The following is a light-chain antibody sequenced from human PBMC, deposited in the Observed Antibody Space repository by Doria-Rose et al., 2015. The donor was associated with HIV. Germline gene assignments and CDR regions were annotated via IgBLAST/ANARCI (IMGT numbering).Light chain of an antibody. V-gene: IGKV3-20*01. Sequence: TQSPGTLSLSPGERATLSCRASQRFSSTYLAWYQQKPGQAPSLLIYDGSTRATGIPDRLSASGSGTDFTLTIIRLEPEDFALYYCHQYGTSWTFGQGTKVEI. J-gene: IGKJ1*01. CDR2: DGS. CDR3: HQYGTSWT. CDR1: QRFSSTY.